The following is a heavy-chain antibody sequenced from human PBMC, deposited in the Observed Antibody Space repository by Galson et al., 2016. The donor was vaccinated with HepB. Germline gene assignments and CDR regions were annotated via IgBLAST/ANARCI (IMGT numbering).Heavy chain of an antibody. CDR3: CRGGRDGYNFPFDY. J-gene: IGHJ4*02. CDR1: GFSLSERY. D-gene: IGHD5-24*01. CDR2: IRNQADSYST. Sequence: SLRLSCAVSGFSLSERYMHWVRQAPGKGPEWLGRIRNQADSYSTDYAASVEGRFVMSRDDSTNSLSLQLNSLRTEDTAVYFCCRGGRDGYNFPFDYWGPGALVTVSP. V-gene: IGHV3-72*01.